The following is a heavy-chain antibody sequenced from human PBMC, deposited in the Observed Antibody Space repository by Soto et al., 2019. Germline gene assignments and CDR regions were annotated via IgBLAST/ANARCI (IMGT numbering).Heavy chain of an antibody. D-gene: IGHD2-2*01. Sequence: GGSLRLSCAASGFTFSSYGMHWVRQAPGKGLEWVAVIWYDGSNKYYADSVKGRFTISRDNSKNTLYLQMNSLRAEDTAVYYCARERLPVVVVPTTGLYGMDVWGQGTTVTVSS. CDR2: IWYDGSNK. CDR1: GFTFSSYG. J-gene: IGHJ6*02. V-gene: IGHV3-33*01. CDR3: ARERLPVVVVPTTGLYGMDV.